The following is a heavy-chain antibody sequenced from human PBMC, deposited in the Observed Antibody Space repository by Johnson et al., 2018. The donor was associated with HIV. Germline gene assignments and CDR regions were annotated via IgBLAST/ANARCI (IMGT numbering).Heavy chain of an antibody. D-gene: IGHD2-15*01. CDR1: GFTFDDYA. CDR2: ISWNGGST. V-gene: IGHV3-9*01. CDR3: ARANRGRNDAFDI. J-gene: IGHJ3*02. Sequence: VRLVESGGGLVQSGRSLRLSCAASGFTFDDYAMHWVRQAPGKGLEWVSGISWNGGSTGYADSVKGRFTISRDNAKNSLYLQMNSLRAEDTAVYYCARANRGRNDAFDIWGQGTMVTVSS.